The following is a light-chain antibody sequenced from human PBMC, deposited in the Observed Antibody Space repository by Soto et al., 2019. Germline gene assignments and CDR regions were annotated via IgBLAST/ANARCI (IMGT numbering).Light chain of an antibody. CDR1: SSDVGGYNY. J-gene: IGLJ1*01. CDR3: TSYIRSSTLDYV. CDR2: EVS. V-gene: IGLV2-14*01. Sequence: QSVLTQPASVSGSPGQSTTISCTGTSSDVGGYNYVSWYQQYPGKAPKLMIYEVSNRPSGVSNRFSGSKSGNTASLTISGLQAEDEADYYCTSYIRSSTLDYVFGTGTKVTVL.